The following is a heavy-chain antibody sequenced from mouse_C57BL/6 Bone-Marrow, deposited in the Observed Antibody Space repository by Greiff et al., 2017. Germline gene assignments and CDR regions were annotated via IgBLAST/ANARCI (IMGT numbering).Heavy chain of an antibody. J-gene: IGHJ2*01. V-gene: IGHV1-64*01. Sequence: QVQLQQPGAELVKPGASVKLSCKASGYTFTSYWMHWVKQRPGQGLEWIGMIHPNSGSTNYNEKFKSKATLTVDKSSSTAYMQLSSLTSEDSAVYYCARGAPFYYGNSYYFDYWGQGTTLTVSS. CDR1: GYTFTSYW. CDR2: IHPNSGST. CDR3: ARGAPFYYGNSYYFDY. D-gene: IGHD2-1*01.